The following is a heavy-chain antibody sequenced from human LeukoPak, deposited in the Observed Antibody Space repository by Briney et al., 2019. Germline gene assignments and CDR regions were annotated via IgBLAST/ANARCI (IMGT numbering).Heavy chain of an antibody. CDR3: ARGYYDSSGYFGFDH. J-gene: IGHJ4*02. Sequence: GGSLRLSCAASGFTFSSYDMHWVRQATGKGLEWVSAIGTAGDTYYPGSVKGRFTISRENAKNSLYLQMNSLRAGDTAVYYCARGYYDSSGYFGFDHWGQGTLVTVSS. CDR1: GFTFSSYD. CDR2: IGTAGDT. D-gene: IGHD3-22*01. V-gene: IGHV3-13*01.